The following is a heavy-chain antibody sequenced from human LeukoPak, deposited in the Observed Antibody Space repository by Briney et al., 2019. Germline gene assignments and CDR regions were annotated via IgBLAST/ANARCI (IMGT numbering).Heavy chain of an antibody. J-gene: IGHJ4*02. CDR2: FDPGDGET. D-gene: IGHD6-19*01. V-gene: IGHV1-24*01. CDR1: GYTLSELP. Sequence: ASVKVSCKVSGYTLSELPMHWVRQAPGKGLEWMGGFDPGDGETISAQKFQGRVTMTEDTSRDTAYMELSSLRSEDTAVYYCARVAPLNSSGWKYFFDHWGQGTLVTVSS. CDR3: ARVAPLNSSGWKYFFDH.